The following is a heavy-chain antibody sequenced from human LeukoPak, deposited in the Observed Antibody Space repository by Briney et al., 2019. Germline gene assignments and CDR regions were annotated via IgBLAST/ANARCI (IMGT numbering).Heavy chain of an antibody. CDR3: ARGHAGDYVWGSFKI. Sequence: SETLSLTWAVYGGSFSGYYWSWIRQPPGKGLEWIGEINHSGSTNYNPSLKSRVTISVDTSKNQFSLKLSSVTAADTAVYYCARGHAGDYVWGSFKIWGQGTLVTVSS. CDR1: GGSFSGYY. J-gene: IGHJ4*02. V-gene: IGHV4-34*01. D-gene: IGHD3-16*01. CDR2: INHSGST.